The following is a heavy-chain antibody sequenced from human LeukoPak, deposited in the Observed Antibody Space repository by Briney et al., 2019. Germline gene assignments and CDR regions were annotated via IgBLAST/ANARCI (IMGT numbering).Heavy chain of an antibody. CDR2: IYSGGST. CDR3: ARGGPVLGQQNAFDI. V-gene: IGHV3-66*01. CDR1: GFTVSSNY. Sequence: PGGSLRLSCAASGFTVSSNYMSWVRQAPGKGLEWVSVIYSGGSTYYADSVKGRFTISRDNSKNTLYLQMNSLRAEDTAVYYCARGGPVLGQQNAFDIWGQGTMVTVSS. J-gene: IGHJ3*02. D-gene: IGHD6-13*01.